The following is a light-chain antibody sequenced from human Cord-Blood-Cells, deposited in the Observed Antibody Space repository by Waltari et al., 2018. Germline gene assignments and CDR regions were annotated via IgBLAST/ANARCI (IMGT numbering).Light chain of an antibody. Sequence: IELTQYPTSRSASVGVRVTVTCRASQSISSYLNWYQQKPGKAPKLLIYAASSLQSGVPSRFSGSGSGTDFTLTISSLQPEDFATYYCQQSYSTPHSFGQGTKLEIK. CDR3: QQSYSTPHS. CDR1: QSISSY. V-gene: IGKV1-39*01. J-gene: IGKJ2*03. CDR2: AAS.